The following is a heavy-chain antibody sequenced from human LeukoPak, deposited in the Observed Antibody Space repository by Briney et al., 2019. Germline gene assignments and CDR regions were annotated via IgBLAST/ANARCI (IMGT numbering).Heavy chain of an antibody. Sequence: ASVKVSCKASGYTFTSYENNWVRQATGQGLDWMGWINPNSGGTNYAQKFQGRVTMTRDTSISTAYMELSRLRSDDTAIYYCARSGDYVWGSYRRYFDYWGQGALVTVSS. J-gene: IGHJ4*02. D-gene: IGHD3-16*02. CDR2: INPNSGGT. V-gene: IGHV1-2*02. CDR3: ARSGDYVWGSYRRYFDY. CDR1: GYTFTSYE.